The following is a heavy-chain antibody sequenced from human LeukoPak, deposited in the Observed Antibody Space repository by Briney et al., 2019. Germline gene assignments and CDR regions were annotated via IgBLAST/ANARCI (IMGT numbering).Heavy chain of an antibody. Sequence: RTSETLSLTCAVYGGSFSGYYWSWIRQPPGKGLEWIGRIYTSGSTNYNPSLKSRVTISVDTSKNQFSLKLSSVTAADTAVYYCARDPSYYCGSGSSGSWFDPWGQGTLVTVSS. CDR3: ARDPSYYCGSGSSGSWFDP. D-gene: IGHD3-10*01. V-gene: IGHV4-4*08. CDR2: IYTSGST. J-gene: IGHJ5*02. CDR1: GGSFSGYY.